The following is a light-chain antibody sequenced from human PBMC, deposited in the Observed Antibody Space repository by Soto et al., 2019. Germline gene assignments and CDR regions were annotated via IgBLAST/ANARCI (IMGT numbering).Light chain of an antibody. CDR1: QRISHF. V-gene: IGKV3-11*01. CDR3: QQHFNGPIT. CDR2: GSS. Sequence: IGLTQSPADVSLSPGERATLSCRASQRISHFLAWYQQKPGQAPRLLIYGSSNRATGIPARFSGSASGTDFTLTISSLEPEDFAVYYCQQHFNGPITFGQGTRLAI. J-gene: IGKJ5*01.